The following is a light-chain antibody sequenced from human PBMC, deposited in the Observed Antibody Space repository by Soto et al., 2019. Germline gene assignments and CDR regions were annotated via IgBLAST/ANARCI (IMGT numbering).Light chain of an antibody. CDR1: QSVNIY. CDR3: QQYDDWLRLT. V-gene: IGKV3D-15*01. CDR2: GAS. J-gene: IGKJ4*01. Sequence: EIVMTQSPATLSVSPGERATLSCRASQSVNIYLAWYQQKPGQAPRLLIFGASYRATGIPARFSGSGSGTEFNLTISRLQSEEFAVYFCQQYDDWLRLTFGGGTKGEIK.